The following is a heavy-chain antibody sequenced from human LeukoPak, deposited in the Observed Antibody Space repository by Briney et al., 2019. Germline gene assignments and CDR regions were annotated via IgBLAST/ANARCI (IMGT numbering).Heavy chain of an antibody. D-gene: IGHD5-24*01. J-gene: IGHJ4*02. V-gene: IGHV3-30*01. CDR2: ISYDGSNK. CDR3: ARTKEMATTSPGGY. Sequence: GRSLRLSCAASGFTFSSYAMHWVRQAPGKGLEWVAVISYDGSNKYYADSVKGRFTISRDDSKNTLYLQMNSLRAEDTAVYYCARTKEMATTSPGGYWGQGTLVTVSS. CDR1: GFTFSSYA.